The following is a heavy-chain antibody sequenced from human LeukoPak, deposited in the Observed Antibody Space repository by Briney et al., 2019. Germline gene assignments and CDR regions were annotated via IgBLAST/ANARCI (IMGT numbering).Heavy chain of an antibody. V-gene: IGHV3-21*01. CDR3: ASGHDYGDYNAFDI. CDR2: ISSSSSYI. CDR1: GFTFSSYS. Sequence: GGSLRLSCAASGFTFSSYSMNWVRQAPGKGLEWVSSISSSSSYIYYADSVKGRFTISRDNAKNSLYLQMNSLRAEDTAVYYCASGHDYGDYNAFDIWGQGTTVTVSS. J-gene: IGHJ3*02. D-gene: IGHD4-17*01.